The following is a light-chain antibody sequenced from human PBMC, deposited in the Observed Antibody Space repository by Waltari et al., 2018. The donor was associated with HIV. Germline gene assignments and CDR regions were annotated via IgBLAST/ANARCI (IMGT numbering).Light chain of an antibody. V-gene: IGLV1-44*01. CDR2: SNN. CDR1: RSNIGGNT. Sequence: QPVLHQHPPQSGPPGPRVPPPCSGRRSNIGGNTVTCYQQHPGTAPKLLIYSNNQRPSGFPDRFSGSKSGTSASLAISGLQSEDEADYYCETWDDRLNGVIFGGGTKVTVL. CDR3: ETWDDRLNGVI. J-gene: IGLJ2*01.